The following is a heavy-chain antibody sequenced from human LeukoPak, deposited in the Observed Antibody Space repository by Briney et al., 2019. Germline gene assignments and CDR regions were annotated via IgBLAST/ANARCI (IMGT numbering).Heavy chain of an antibody. V-gene: IGHV3-21*01. CDR2: ISSSSSYI. J-gene: IGHJ3*02. CDR1: GFTFSSYS. CDR3: ARPSATAGAFDI. Sequence: PGGSLRLSCAASGFTFSSYSMNWVRQAPGKGLEWVSSISSSSSYIYYADSVKGRFTISRDNAKNSLYLQMNSLRAEDTAVYYCARPSATAGAFDIWGQGTMVTVSS.